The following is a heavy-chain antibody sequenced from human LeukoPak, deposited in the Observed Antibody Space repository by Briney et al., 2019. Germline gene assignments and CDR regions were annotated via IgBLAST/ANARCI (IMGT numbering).Heavy chain of an antibody. D-gene: IGHD3-22*01. V-gene: IGHV1-69*02. CDR2: IIPILGIA. CDR1: GGTFSSYT. CDR3: ARVGYDSNGYSNRNNWFDP. Sequence: SVKVSCKASGGTFSSYTISWVRQAPGQGLEWMGRIIPILGIANYAQKFQGRVTITADKSTSTAYMELSSLRSEDTAVYYCARVGYDSNGYSNRNNWFDPWGQGTLVTVSS. J-gene: IGHJ5*02.